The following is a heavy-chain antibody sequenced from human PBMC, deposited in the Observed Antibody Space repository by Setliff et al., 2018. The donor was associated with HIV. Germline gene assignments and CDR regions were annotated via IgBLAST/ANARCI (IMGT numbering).Heavy chain of an antibody. CDR1: GGSISTFY. J-gene: IGHJ6*04. CDR2: IYYSGRT. V-gene: IGHV4-59*01. CDR3: ARDVGEQLDV. Sequence: SETLSLTCTVSGGSISTFYWSWIRQPPGKGLEWIGYIYYSGRTNYNPSLDSRATMSVDTSKNQFSLKLSSVAAADTAVYYCARDVGEQLDVWGKGTTVTVSS.